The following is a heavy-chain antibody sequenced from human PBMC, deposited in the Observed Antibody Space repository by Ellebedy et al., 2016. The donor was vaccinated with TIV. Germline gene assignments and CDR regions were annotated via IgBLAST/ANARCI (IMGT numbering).Heavy chain of an antibody. CDR1: GFTFGSYG. CDR2: ISYDGKEK. D-gene: IGHD3-9*01. V-gene: IGHV3-30*18. CDR3: AKEAYDIMTGSQMYGMDV. Sequence: GESLKISCAASGFTFGSYGIHWVRQAPGKGLEWVAFISYDGKEKYYADSVKGRFTISRDNSDSTMYVQMNSLRAEDTAVYYCAKEAYDIMTGSQMYGMDVWGQGTTVTVSS. J-gene: IGHJ6*02.